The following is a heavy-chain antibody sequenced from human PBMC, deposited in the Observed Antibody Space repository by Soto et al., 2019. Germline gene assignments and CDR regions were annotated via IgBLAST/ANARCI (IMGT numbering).Heavy chain of an antibody. CDR3: ARSPSRITGTTSWFDP. Sequence: ASVKVSCKASEYTFSSYTLHWVRQAPGQRLEWMGWINAGNGDSKYSQKFQGRVTITRDTSASTAYMELSSLRSEDTAVYYCARSPSRITGTTSWFDPWGQGTLVTVSS. J-gene: IGHJ5*02. CDR1: EYTFSSYT. V-gene: IGHV1-3*01. D-gene: IGHD1-7*01. CDR2: INAGNGDS.